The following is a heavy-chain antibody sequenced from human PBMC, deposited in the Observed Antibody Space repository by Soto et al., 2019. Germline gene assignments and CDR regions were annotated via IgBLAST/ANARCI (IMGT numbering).Heavy chain of an antibody. CDR1: GFIFGTNA. J-gene: IGHJ4*02. V-gene: IGHV3-23*04. CDR3: AQQFGYSSSRGYSPGDFDY. Sequence: EVQLVESGGDLVQPGGSLRLSCAASGFIFGTNAMAWVRQAPGKGLEWVAAIGGDGNTYYTDSVKGRFTISRDNSKNILNLQMNSLRAEDTALYYCAQQFGYSSSRGYSPGDFDYWGQGTLVTVSS. D-gene: IGHD3-22*01. CDR2: IGGDGNT.